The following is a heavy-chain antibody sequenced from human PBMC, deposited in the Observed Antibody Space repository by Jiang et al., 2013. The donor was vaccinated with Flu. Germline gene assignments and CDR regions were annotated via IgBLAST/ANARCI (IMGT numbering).Heavy chain of an antibody. CDR2: IYYSGST. D-gene: IGHD3-3*01. J-gene: IGHJ4*02. Sequence: PGLVKPSETLSLICIVSGGSISRSSYYWGWIRQPPGKGLEWIGSIYYSGSTYYNPSLKSRVTISVDTSKNQFSLKLSSVTAADTAVYYCARVSYDVTYFDYWGQGTLVTVSS. V-gene: IGHV4-39*07. CDR1: GGSISRSSYY. CDR3: ARVSYDVTYFDY.